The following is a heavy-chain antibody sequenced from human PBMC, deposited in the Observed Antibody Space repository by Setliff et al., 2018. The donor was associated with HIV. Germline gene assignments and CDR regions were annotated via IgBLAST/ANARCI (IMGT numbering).Heavy chain of an antibody. J-gene: IGHJ5*02. Sequence: PSETLSLTCTVSGGSISSHYWSWIRLPPGKGLEWIGTIYYNGNTNYNPSLKSRVAISVDTSKNLFSLKMNSVTPADTAVYYCTLTSRLDGYFDPWGQGTLVTVSS. D-gene: IGHD5-12*01. CDR1: GGSISSHY. CDR2: IYYNGNT. CDR3: TLTSRLDGYFDP. V-gene: IGHV4-59*11.